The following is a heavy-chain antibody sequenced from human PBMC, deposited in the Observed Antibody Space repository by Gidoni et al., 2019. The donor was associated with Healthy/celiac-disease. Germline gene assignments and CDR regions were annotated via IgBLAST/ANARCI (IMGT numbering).Heavy chain of an antibody. V-gene: IGHV3-48*03. CDR2: ISSSGSTI. CDR1: GFTFSSYE. Sequence: EVQLVESGGGLVQPGGSLRLSCAASGFTFSSYEMNWVRQAPGKGLEWVSYISSSGSTIYYADSVKGRFTISRDNAKNSLYLQMNSLRAEDTAVYYCAREEIGYEYLDYWGQGTLVTVSS. J-gene: IGHJ4*02. CDR3: AREEIGYEYLDY. D-gene: IGHD5-12*01.